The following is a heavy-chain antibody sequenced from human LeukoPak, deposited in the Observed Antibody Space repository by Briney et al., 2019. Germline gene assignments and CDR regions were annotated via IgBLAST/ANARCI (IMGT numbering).Heavy chain of an antibody. CDR2: IYSHGGT. D-gene: IGHD6-13*01. J-gene: IGHJ2*01. V-gene: IGHV3-66*01. CDR1: GFTVSNNY. Sequence: GGSLRLSCAASGFTVSNNYMSWVRQAPGKGLEWVSLIYSHGGTNYADSVKGRFTISRDNSKNTLYLQMNSLRAEDTAVFYCARAPTIVGYTSRELGHWYFDLWGRGTLVTVSS. CDR3: ARAPTIVGYTSRELGHWYFDL.